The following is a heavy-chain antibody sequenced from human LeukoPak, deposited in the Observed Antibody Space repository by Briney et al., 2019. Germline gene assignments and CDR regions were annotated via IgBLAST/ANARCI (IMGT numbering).Heavy chain of an antibody. CDR1: GYSFTSYW. CDR3: AGQGALGYCSGGSCYGWFDP. CDR2: IYPGDSDT. J-gene: IGHJ5*02. Sequence: GESLKISCKGSGYSFTSYWIGWVRQMPGKGLEWMGIIYPGDSDTRYSPSFQGQVTISADKSISTAYLQWSSLKASDTAMYYCAGQGALGYCSGGSCYGWFDPWGQGTLVTVSS. D-gene: IGHD2-15*01. V-gene: IGHV5-51*01.